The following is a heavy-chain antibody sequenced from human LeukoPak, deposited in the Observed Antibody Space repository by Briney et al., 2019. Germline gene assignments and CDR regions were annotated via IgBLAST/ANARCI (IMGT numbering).Heavy chain of an antibody. V-gene: IGHV4-59*01. J-gene: IGHJ4*02. CDR1: GGSISSYY. CDR3: TREKSYGYIRADS. D-gene: IGHD3-16*01. CDR2: IYYSGST. Sequence: SETLSLTCTVSGGSISSYYWSWIRQPPGKGLEWIGYIYYSGSTNYNPSLKSQVTISGDTSKNQFSLKLRSVTAADTAVYYCTREKSYGYIRADSWGQGTLVAVSS.